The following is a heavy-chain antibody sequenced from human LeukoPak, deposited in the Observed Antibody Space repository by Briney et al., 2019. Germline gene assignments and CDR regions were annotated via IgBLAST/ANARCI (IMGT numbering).Heavy chain of an antibody. D-gene: IGHD1-26*01. Sequence: PGGSLRLSCAAYGFTFSSYAMSWARQAPGKGLEWVSAISGSGGSTYYADSVKGRFTISRDNAKNSLYLQMNSLRAEDTAVYYCASWGGSYFIDYWGQGTLVTVSS. J-gene: IGHJ4*02. V-gene: IGHV3-23*01. CDR2: ISGSGGST. CDR3: ASWGGSYFIDY. CDR1: GFTFSSYA.